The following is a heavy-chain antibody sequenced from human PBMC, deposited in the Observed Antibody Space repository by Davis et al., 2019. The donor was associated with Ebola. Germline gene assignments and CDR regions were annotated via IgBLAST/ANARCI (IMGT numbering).Heavy chain of an antibody. V-gene: IGHV3-30-3*01. CDR3: ARLDPKSSSSWFDPPFDT. CDR2: ISYDGSNK. D-gene: IGHD6-13*01. J-gene: IGHJ4*02. Sequence: GGSLRLSCAASGFSFGTYAMHWVRQAPGKGLEWVAVISYDGSNKYYADSVKGRFTISRDNAENSLYLQINSLRVGDTAVYFCARLDPKSSSSWFDPPFDTWGQGTQVTVSP. CDR1: GFSFGTYA.